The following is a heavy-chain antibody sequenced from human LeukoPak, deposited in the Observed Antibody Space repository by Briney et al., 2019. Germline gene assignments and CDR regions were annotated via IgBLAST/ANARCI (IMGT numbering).Heavy chain of an antibody. CDR1: GFTFNQFW. Sequence: PGGSLRLSCEASGFTFNQFWMHWVRQAPGKGLVWVSRVNEHGSNTHYAGAVKGRFTVSRDNAKNTLYLQMDNLRAEDTALYYCVRDGPNNSGLDFDYWGQGTLVTVSS. CDR2: VNEHGSNT. V-gene: IGHV3-74*01. D-gene: IGHD6-19*01. J-gene: IGHJ4*02. CDR3: VRDGPNNSGLDFDY.